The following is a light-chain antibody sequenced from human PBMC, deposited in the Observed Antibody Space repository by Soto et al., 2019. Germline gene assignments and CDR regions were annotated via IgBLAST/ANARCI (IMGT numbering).Light chain of an antibody. CDR1: SSNIGAGYD. V-gene: IGLV1-40*01. CDR3: QSYDSSLRV. J-gene: IGLJ3*02. Sequence: QSVLTQPPSVSGAPGQRVTISCTGSSSNIGAGYDVHWYQQLPGTAPKLLIYGNSNQPSGVPDRFSGSKSGTSASLAITGLQAEDEADYYCQSYDSSLRVFGGGTKVTVL. CDR2: GNS.